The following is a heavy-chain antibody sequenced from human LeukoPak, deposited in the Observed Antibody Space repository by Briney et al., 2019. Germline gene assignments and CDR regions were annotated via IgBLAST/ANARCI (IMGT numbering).Heavy chain of an antibody. D-gene: IGHD4-17*01. Sequence: GGSLRLSCAASGFTFDDYAMHWVRQAPGKGLEWVSGISWNSGSIGYADSVKGRFTISRDNAKNSLYLQMNSLRAEDTALYYCAKDLSVTTLAFDIWGQGTMVTVSS. V-gene: IGHV3-9*01. CDR1: GFTFDDYA. J-gene: IGHJ3*02. CDR2: ISWNSGSI. CDR3: AKDLSVTTLAFDI.